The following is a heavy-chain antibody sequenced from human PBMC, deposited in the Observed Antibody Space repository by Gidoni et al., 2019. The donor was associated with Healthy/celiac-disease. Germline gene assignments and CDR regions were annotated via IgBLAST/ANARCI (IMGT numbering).Heavy chain of an antibody. J-gene: IGHJ4*02. CDR1: GGSFSGYY. Sequence: QVQLQQWGAGLLKPSETLSLTCAVYGGSFSGYYWSWIRQPPGKGLEWIGEINHSGSTNYNPSLKSRVTISVDTSKNQFSLKLSSVTAADTAVYYCAGFGEGDKGGPFDYWGQGTLVTVSS. CDR3: AGFGEGDKGGPFDY. CDR2: INHSGST. D-gene: IGHD1-26*01. V-gene: IGHV4-34*01.